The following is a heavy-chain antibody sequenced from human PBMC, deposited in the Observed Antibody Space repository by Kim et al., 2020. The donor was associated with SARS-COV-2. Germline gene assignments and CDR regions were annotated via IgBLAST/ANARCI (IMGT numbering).Heavy chain of an antibody. CDR1: GFTFSDYY. CDR2: ISSISNTT. CDR3: ARVLAGSSSWYYFDH. Sequence: GGSLRLSCAASGFTFSDYYMSWIRQTPGKGLEWVSYISSISNTTVYADSVRGRFSISRDNAKNSLYLQMNSLRAEDTAVYYCARVLAGSSSWYYFDHWG. J-gene: IGHJ4*01. D-gene: IGHD6-13*01. V-gene: IGHV3-11*01.